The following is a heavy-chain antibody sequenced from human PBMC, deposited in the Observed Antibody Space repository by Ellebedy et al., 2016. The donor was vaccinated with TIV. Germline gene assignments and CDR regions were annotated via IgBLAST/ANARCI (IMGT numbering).Heavy chain of an antibody. CDR1: GLTSGSYW. CDR2: IDSDGQIV. Sequence: PGGSLRLSCVESGLTSGSYWTHWVRQAPGKGLVWVSRIDSDGQIVNYADSVKGRFSVPRDDAKNTVHLQMNSLRVEDTAIYHCVRGRYTGYDFSYWGQGTLVTVSS. V-gene: IGHV3-74*01. CDR3: VRGRYTGYDFSY. D-gene: IGHD5-12*01. J-gene: IGHJ4*02.